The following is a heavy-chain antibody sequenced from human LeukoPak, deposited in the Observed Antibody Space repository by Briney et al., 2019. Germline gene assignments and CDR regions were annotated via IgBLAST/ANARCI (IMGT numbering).Heavy chain of an antibody. J-gene: IGHJ4*02. CDR3: AKDSPVAATPL. CDR1: GFTFDDYA. Sequence: GGSLRLSCAASGFTFDDYAMHWVRQAPGKGLEWVSGISWNSGSIGYADSVKGRFTISRDNAKNSLYLQMNSLRAEDTAVYYCAKDSPVAATPLWGQGTLVTVSS. D-gene: IGHD2-15*01. V-gene: IGHV3-9*01. CDR2: ISWNSGSI.